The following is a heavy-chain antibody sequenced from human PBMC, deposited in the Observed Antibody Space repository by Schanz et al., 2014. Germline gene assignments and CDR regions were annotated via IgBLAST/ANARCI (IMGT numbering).Heavy chain of an antibody. CDR2: IGTSGGT. Sequence: EVQLVESGGGLVQPGGSLRLSCAASGFTFSSYAMSWVRQAPGKGLEWVSTIGTSGGTNYAESVKGRFTISRDNSKNTLYLQMKSLRAEDTAVYYCARVKYCTITRCYRTETEGIYYMDVWGKGTTVIVSS. V-gene: IGHV3-23*04. CDR3: ARVKYCTITRCYRTETEGIYYMDV. D-gene: IGHD2-2*01. CDR1: GFTFSSYA. J-gene: IGHJ6*03.